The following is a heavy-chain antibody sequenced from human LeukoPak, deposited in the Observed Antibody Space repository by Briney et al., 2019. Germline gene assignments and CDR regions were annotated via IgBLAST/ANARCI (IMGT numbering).Heavy chain of an antibody. CDR3: ARDASTTTTNHYYMDV. J-gene: IGHJ6*03. CDR2: ISSSSSYI. D-gene: IGHD1-26*01. V-gene: IGHV3-21*01. Sequence: GGSLRLSCAASGFTFSSYSMNWVRQAPGKGLEWVSSISSSSSYIYYADSVKGRFTISRDNAKNSLYLQMNSLRAEDTAVYYCARDASTTTTNHYYMDVWGKGTTVTVSS. CDR1: GFTFSSYS.